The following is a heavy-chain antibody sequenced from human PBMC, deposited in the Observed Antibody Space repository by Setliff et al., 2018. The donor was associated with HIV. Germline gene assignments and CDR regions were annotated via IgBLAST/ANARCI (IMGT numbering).Heavy chain of an antibody. CDR2: IYTSGST. CDR3: ARPYSSSSYYYYHMDV. CDR1: GGSISNYY. D-gene: IGHD6-6*01. V-gene: IGHV4-4*07. J-gene: IGHJ6*03. Sequence: SETLSLTCTVSGGSISNYYWSWIRQPAGKGLEWIGHIYTSGSTDYNPSLKSRVTISVDTSKNQFSLKMSSVTAADTAVYYCARPYSSSSYYYYHMDVWGKGTAVTVSS.